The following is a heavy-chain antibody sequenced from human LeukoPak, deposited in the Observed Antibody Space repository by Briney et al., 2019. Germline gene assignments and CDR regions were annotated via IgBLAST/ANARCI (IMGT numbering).Heavy chain of an antibody. Sequence: SETLSLTCAVSGYSISSGYYWGWIRRPPGMELEWIGSIYHSGSSYYNPSLKSRVSISLDTSKNQFSLRLSSVTAADTAVYYCARERTVTTDFDYWGQGTLVTISS. J-gene: IGHJ4*02. D-gene: IGHD4-17*01. CDR3: ARERTVTTDFDY. CDR1: GYSISSGYY. CDR2: IYHSGSS. V-gene: IGHV4-38-2*02.